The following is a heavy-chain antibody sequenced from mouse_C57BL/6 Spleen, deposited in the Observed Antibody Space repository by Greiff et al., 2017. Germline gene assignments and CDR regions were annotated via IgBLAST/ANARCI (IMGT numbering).Heavy chain of an antibody. CDR3: AYDYDYAMDY. CDR1: GYAFSSSW. Sequence: VQLQQSGPELVKPGASVKISCKASGYAFSSSWMNWVKQRPGKGLEWIGRIYPGDGDTNYNGKFKGKATLTADKSSSTAYMQLSSLTSEDSAVYFCAYDYDYAMDYWGQGTSVTVSS. CDR2: IYPGDGDT. D-gene: IGHD2-4*01. V-gene: IGHV1-82*01. J-gene: IGHJ4*01.